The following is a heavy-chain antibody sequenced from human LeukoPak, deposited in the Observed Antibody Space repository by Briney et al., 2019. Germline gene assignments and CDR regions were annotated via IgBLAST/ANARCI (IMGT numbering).Heavy chain of an antibody. V-gene: IGHV1-2*02. CDR3: AREVSSA. CDR1: GYTFTGYY. J-gene: IGHJ5*02. Sequence: ASVKVSCKDSGYTFTGYYIHWVRQAPGQGLEWMGWINPNSGGTNYAQKFQGRVTMTRDTSISTAYMELSRLTSDDTAIYYCAREVSSAWGQGTLVTVSS. CDR2: INPNSGGT.